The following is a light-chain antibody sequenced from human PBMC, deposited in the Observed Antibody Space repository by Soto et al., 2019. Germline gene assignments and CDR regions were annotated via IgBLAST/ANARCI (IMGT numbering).Light chain of an antibody. Sequence: VLTQSPGTLSLSPGERASLSGRASQSVSNNYLAWYQQKPGQSPKLLIFGSSDRATGIPDRFSGSGSGTDFTLTISRLEPEDFAVYYCQQYGSSPPYTFGQGTKLEIK. CDR1: QSVSNNY. V-gene: IGKV3-20*01. J-gene: IGKJ2*01. CDR3: QQYGSSPPYT. CDR2: GSS.